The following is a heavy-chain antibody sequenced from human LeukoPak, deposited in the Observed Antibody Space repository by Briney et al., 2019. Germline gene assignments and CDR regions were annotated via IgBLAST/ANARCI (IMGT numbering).Heavy chain of an antibody. D-gene: IGHD2-15*01. Sequence: SETLSLTCAVYGGSFSGYYWSWIRQPLGKGLEWIGEINHSGSTNYNPSLKSRVTISVDTSKNQFSLKLSSVTAADTAVYYCARGVVAYFDYWGQGTLVTVSS. V-gene: IGHV4-34*01. J-gene: IGHJ4*02. CDR1: GGSFSGYY. CDR2: INHSGST. CDR3: ARGVVAYFDY.